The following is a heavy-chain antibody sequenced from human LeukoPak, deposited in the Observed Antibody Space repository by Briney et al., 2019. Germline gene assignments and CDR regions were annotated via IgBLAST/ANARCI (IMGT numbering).Heavy chain of an antibody. V-gene: IGHV3-7*01. CDR2: IKQDGSEK. Sequence: PGGSLRLSCAASGFTFSSYWMSWVRQAPGKGLEGVANIKQDGSEKYYVDSVKGRFTISRDNAKNSLYLQMNSLRAEDTAVYYCARQDDSSGYYRQPLDYWGQGTLVTVSS. J-gene: IGHJ4*02. CDR1: GFTFSSYW. D-gene: IGHD3-22*01. CDR3: ARQDDSSGYYRQPLDY.